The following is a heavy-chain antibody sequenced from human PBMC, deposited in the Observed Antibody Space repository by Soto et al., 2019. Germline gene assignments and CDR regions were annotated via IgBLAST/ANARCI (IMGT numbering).Heavy chain of an antibody. Sequence: EVQLLESGGGLVQPGGSLRLSCAASGFTFSSYAMSWVRQAPGKGLEWVSSISGSGCSTYYADSVKGRFTISRDNSKNSLYLPMTGLRAEDTGGYYCATIAKRGGQFVQYCFDPLGPGTLVTV. V-gene: IGHV3-23*01. CDR3: ATIAKRGGQFVQYCFDP. CDR2: ISGSGCST. J-gene: IGHJ5*01. CDR1: GFTFSSYA. D-gene: IGHD6-6*01.